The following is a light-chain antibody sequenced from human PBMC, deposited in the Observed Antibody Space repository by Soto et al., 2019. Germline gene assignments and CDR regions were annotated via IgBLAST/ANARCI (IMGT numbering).Light chain of an antibody. J-gene: IGKJ4*01. CDR2: GAS. V-gene: IGKV3-20*01. CDR3: QQYGSSRRLT. Sequence: EIVLTQSPGTLSLSPGERATLSCRASQSVSSSYLAWYQQKPGQAPRLLIYGASSRATGIPDRFSGSGSGTDFNLTISRLVPEDFSVYYCQQYGSSRRLTFGGGTKVEIK. CDR1: QSVSSSY.